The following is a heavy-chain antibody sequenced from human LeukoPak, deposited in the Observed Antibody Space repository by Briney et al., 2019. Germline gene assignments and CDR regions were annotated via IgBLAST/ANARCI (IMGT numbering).Heavy chain of an antibody. Sequence: GGSLRLSCAASGFTFSSYEMNWVRQAPGKGLEWVSYISSGSTIYYADSVKGRFTISRDNAKNSLYLQMNSLRAEDTAVYYCASGRSPRSIAARNYYFDYWGQGTLVTVSS. D-gene: IGHD6-6*01. CDR3: ASGRSPRSIAARNYYFDY. V-gene: IGHV3-48*03. CDR2: ISSGSTI. J-gene: IGHJ4*02. CDR1: GFTFSSYE.